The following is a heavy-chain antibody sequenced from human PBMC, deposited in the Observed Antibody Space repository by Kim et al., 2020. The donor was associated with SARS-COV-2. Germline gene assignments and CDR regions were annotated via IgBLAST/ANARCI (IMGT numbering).Heavy chain of an antibody. CDR3: ARWGDNFGDAFDI. Sequence: YRPSFQVQVTISADKSISTAYLQWSSLKASDTAMYYCARWGDNFGDAFDIWGQGTMVTVSS. D-gene: IGHD3-16*01. V-gene: IGHV5-51*01. J-gene: IGHJ3*02.